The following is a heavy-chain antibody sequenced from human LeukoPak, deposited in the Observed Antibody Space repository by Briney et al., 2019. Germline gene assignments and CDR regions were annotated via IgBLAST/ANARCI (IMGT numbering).Heavy chain of an antibody. CDR2: IWYDGSNK. D-gene: IGHD1-1*01. V-gene: IGHV3-33*01. CDR3: ARAGGAWSTTHYYYYMDV. J-gene: IGHJ6*03. Sequence: GGSLRLSCAASGFTFSSYGMHWVRQAPGKGLEWVAVIWYDGSNKYYADSVKGRFTISRDNSKNTLYLQMNSLRAEDTAVYYCARAGGAWSTTHYYYYMDVWGKGTTVTVSS. CDR1: GFTFSSYG.